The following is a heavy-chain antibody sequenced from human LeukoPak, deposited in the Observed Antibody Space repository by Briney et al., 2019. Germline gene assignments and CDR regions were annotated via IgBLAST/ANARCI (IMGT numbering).Heavy chain of an antibody. D-gene: IGHD6-19*01. CDR3: AREGSGWSRDFDY. CDR1: GYTFTGYY. V-gene: IGHV1-46*01. Sequence: ASVKVSCKASGYTFTGYYMHWVRQAPGQGLEWMGWINPNSGSTSYAQKFQGRVTMTRDTSTSTVYMELSSLRSEDTAVYYCAREGSGWSRDFDYWGQGTLVTVSS. J-gene: IGHJ4*02. CDR2: INPNSGST.